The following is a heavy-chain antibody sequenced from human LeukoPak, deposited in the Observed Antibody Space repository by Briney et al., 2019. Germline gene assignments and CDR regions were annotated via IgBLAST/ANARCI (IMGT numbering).Heavy chain of an antibody. CDR1: GYTFFSSD. D-gene: IGHD1-14*01. J-gene: IGHJ5*02. CDR2: ISTSNGDT. CDR3: ARDPYHRLGPPLDL. V-gene: IGHV1-18*01. Sequence: ASVKVSCKVSGYTFFSSDITWVRQAPGQGLEWIGRISTSNGDTNYAAKLQGRVTMTTDTSTSAVYMELGSLTFDDTAVYFCARDPYHRLGPPLDLWGQGTLVTVSS.